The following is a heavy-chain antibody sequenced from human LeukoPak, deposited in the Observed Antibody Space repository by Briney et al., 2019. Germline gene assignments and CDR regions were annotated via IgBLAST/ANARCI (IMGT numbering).Heavy chain of an antibody. CDR1: GYTFTGYY. J-gene: IGHJ3*02. Sequence: GASVKVSCKASGYTFTGYYMHWVRQAPGQGLEWMGWINPNSGGTNYAQKFQGRVTMTRDTSIGTAYMELSRLRSDDTAVYYCARVIASIAARRNAFDIWGQGTMVTVSS. V-gene: IGHV1-2*02. CDR2: INPNSGGT. D-gene: IGHD6-6*01. CDR3: ARVIASIAARRNAFDI.